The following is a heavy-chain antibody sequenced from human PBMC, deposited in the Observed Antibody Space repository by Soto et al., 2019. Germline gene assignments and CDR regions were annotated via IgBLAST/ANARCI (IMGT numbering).Heavy chain of an antibody. CDR1: GGTFSSYD. CDR2: IIPIVETP. V-gene: IGHV1-69*01. D-gene: IGHD3-22*01. Sequence: QVQLVQSGAEVKKPGSSMKVSCKASGGTFSSYDINWVRQAPGQGLEWMGGIIPIVETPKYAQKFQGRVTITADESTNTVYMELSSLRSEDTAMYYCARLSRPNYYDTSGFFKDNWFDPWGQGTLVTVSS. CDR3: ARLSRPNYYDTSGFFKDNWFDP. J-gene: IGHJ5*02.